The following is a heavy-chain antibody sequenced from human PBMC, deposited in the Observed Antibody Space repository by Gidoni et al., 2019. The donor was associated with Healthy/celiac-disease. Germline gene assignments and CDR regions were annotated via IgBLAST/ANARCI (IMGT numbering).Heavy chain of an antibody. CDR1: GLTFSSYA. CDR2: ISYDGSNK. J-gene: IGHJ4*02. D-gene: IGHD3-16*02. Sequence: HVQLVEYGGGLVQPGRSLRLYCAASGLTFSSYAMHWVRQAPGKGLEWVSVISYDGSNKYYADSVKGRFTISRDNSKNTLYLQMNSLRAEDTAVYYCARGPFGYVWGSYRKTIDYWGQGTLVTVSS. V-gene: IGHV3-30*04. CDR3: ARGPFGYVWGSYRKTIDY.